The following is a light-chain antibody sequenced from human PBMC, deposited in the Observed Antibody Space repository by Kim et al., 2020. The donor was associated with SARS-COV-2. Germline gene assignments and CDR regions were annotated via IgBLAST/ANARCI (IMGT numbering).Light chain of an antibody. CDR3: QAWDSSTAV. V-gene: IGLV3-1*01. CDR1: KLGDKY. Sequence: VAPGQTASITCSGDKLGDKYACWYQQKPGQTPVLVIYQDSKRPSGIPERFSGSNSGNTATLTISGTQAMDEADYYCQAWDSSTAVFGGGTQLTVL. J-gene: IGLJ3*02. CDR2: QDS.